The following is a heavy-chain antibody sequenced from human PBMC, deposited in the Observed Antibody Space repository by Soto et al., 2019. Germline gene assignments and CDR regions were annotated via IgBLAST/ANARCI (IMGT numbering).Heavy chain of an antibody. CDR3: MRQLVVDAHTWFHP. CDR2: IYPGDSDT. D-gene: IGHD2-8*02. Sequence: PGESLKISFVASGYTFTSYWIGWVRQMPGKGLEWMGVIYPGDSDTRYSPSFRGQVTISADKSISTAYLQWSSLKASDTAMYYCMRQLVVDAHTWFHPLVHETPVTV. V-gene: IGHV5-51*01. CDR1: GYTFTSYW. J-gene: IGHJ5*02.